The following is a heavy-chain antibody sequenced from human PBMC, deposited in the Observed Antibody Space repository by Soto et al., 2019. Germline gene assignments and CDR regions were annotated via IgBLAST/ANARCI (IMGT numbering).Heavy chain of an antibody. D-gene: IGHD3-16*01. CDR1: GGTFSSYT. Sequence: QVQLVQSGAEVKKPGSSVKVSCKASGGTFSSYTISWVRQAPGQGLEWMGRIIPILGIANYAQKFQGRVTITADKSTSTAYMELSSLRSEDTAVYYCARTPRSLLKGVGVYWFDPWGQGTLVTVSS. CDR2: IIPILGIA. J-gene: IGHJ5*02. V-gene: IGHV1-69*02. CDR3: ARTPRSLLKGVGVYWFDP.